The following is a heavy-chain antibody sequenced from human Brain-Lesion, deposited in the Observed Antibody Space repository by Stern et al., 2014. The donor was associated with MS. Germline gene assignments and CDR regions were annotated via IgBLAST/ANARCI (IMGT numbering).Heavy chain of an antibody. CDR3: ATLSPGAGGNYYRHFDY. D-gene: IGHD1-26*01. V-gene: IGHV1-24*01. Sequence: VPLVESGAEVKKPGASVKVSCKVSGYTLTELSMPWVRQAPRQGLEWMGGFDPEDGETIYAQKFQGRVTMTEDTSTDTAYMELSSLRSEDTAVYYCATLSPGAGGNYYRHFDYWGQGTLVTVSS. CDR1: GYTLTELS. CDR2: FDPEDGET. J-gene: IGHJ4*02.